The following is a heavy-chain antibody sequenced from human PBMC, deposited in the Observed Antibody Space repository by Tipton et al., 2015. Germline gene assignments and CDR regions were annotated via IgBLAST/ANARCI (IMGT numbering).Heavy chain of an antibody. CDR3: ARVLCSGGSCYPYY. Sequence: SLRLSCAASGFTFSPYSMNWVRQAPGKGLEWISYIGGSSRTIYYADSVKGRFTISRDNAKNSLYLQMNSLRDDDTAVYYCARVLCSGGSCYPYYWGQGTLVTVSS. V-gene: IGHV3-48*02. J-gene: IGHJ4*02. CDR1: GFTFSPYS. CDR2: IGGSSRTI. D-gene: IGHD2-15*01.